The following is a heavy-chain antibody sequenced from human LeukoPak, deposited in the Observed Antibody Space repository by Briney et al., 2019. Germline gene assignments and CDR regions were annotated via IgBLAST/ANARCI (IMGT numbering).Heavy chain of an antibody. CDR2: ISYSGST. CDR1: GYSISSGYY. CDR3: ATYRQVLLPFES. D-gene: IGHD2-8*02. V-gene: IGHV4-38-2*02. J-gene: IGHJ4*02. Sequence: SETLSLTCTVSGYSISSGYYWGWIRQPPGKGLEWIGSISYSGSTYYNPSLKSRITISVDTSKNQFSLKLSSVTAADTAIYYCATYRQVLLPFESWGQGTLVTVSS.